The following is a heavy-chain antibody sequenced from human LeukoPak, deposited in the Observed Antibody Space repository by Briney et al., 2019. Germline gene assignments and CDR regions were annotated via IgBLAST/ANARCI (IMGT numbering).Heavy chain of an antibody. D-gene: IGHD3-22*01. CDR3: ARRHDYYDSSDPFDY. J-gene: IGHJ4*02. CDR2: IYYSGST. Sequence: SETLSLTCTVSGGSISSSSYYWGWIRQPPGKGLEWIGSIYYSGSTYYNPSLKSRVTISVDTSKNQFSLKLSSVTAADTAVYYCARRHDYYDSSDPFDYWGQGTLVTVSS. V-gene: IGHV4-39*07. CDR1: GGSISSSSYY.